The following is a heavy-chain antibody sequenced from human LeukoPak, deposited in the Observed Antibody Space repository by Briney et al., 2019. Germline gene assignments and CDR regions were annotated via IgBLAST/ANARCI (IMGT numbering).Heavy chain of an antibody. CDR3: AREMWDCSGGSCYSDDAFDI. CDR1: GGSTSSYY. CDR2: IYYSGST. D-gene: IGHD2-15*01. Sequence: ETLSPTRTLSGGSTSSYYRGWVRHPPGEGLEWVGSIYYSGSTNYNPSLKSRVTISVDTSKNQFSLKLSSVTAADTAVYYCAREMWDCSGGSCYSDDAFDIWGQGTMVTVSS. V-gene: IGHV4-59*01. J-gene: IGHJ3*02.